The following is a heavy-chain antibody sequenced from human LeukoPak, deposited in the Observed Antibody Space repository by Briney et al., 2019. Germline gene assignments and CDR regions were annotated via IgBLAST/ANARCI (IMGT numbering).Heavy chain of an antibody. CDR1: GFTVSSNY. CDR2: LHSGGYT. CDR3: VRGLSGVSSWYFDL. D-gene: IGHD7-27*01. V-gene: IGHV3-53*01. Sequence: SGGSLRLSCAASGFTVSSNYLSWVRQAPGKGLVWVSALHSGGYTFYADSVRGRFTISRDISKNTLYLQMNNLGAEDTALYYCVRGLSGVSSWYFDLWGRGTLISVSS. J-gene: IGHJ2*01.